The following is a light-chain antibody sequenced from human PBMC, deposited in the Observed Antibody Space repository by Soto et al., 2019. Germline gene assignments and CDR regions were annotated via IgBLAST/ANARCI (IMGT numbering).Light chain of an antibody. V-gene: IGLV1-40*01. J-gene: IGLJ1*01. CDR2: GNT. Sequence: QSVLTQPPSVSGAPGQRVTISCTGSSSNFGTTFDVQWYQQLPGTAPKLLIYGNTNRPSGVPDRFSASKSGTSASLAITGLQADDEADYYRQSSDSSLSRVFGTGTKLTVL. CDR3: QSSDSSLSRV. CDR1: SSNFGTTFD.